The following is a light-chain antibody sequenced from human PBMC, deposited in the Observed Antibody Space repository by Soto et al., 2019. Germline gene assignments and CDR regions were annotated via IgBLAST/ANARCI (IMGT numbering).Light chain of an antibody. CDR3: SSYAGSNNLGV. J-gene: IGLJ3*02. V-gene: IGLV2-8*01. CDR1: SSDVGGYNY. Sequence: QSALTQPPSASGSRGQSVTISCTGTSSDVGGYNYVSWYQQHPGKAPKLMIYEVSKRPSGVPDRFSGSKSSNTASLTVSGLQPEDEADYYCSSYAGSNNLGVFGGGTKVTVL. CDR2: EVS.